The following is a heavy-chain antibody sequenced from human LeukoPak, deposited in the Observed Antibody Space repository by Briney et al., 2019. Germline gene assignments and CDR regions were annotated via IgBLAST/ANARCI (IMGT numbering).Heavy chain of an antibody. V-gene: IGHV3-23*01. CDR3: AKANLGSRYFDY. D-gene: IGHD2-15*01. CDR2: ISGSGGST. CDR1: GFTFNMYT. J-gene: IGHJ4*02. Sequence: GGSLRLSCEASGFTFNMYTMAWVRQTPWKGLEWVSGISGSGGSTHYRDSVKGRFTISRDNSKNTLYLQMNSLRAEDTAVYYCAKANLGSRYFDYWGQGTLVTVSS.